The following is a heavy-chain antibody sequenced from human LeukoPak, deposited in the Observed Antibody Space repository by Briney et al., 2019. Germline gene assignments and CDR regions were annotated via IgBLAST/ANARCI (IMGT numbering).Heavy chain of an antibody. CDR1: GFTFSSYS. D-gene: IGHD6-19*01. CDR3: ARARESSGWKAPVGY. CDR2: ISSSSSYI. V-gene: IGHV3-21*01. Sequence: GGSLRLSCAASGFTFSSYSMNWVRQAPGKGLEWVSYISSSSSYIYYADSVKGRFTISRDNAKNSLYLQMNSLRAEDTAVHYRARARESSGWKAPVGYCGQGPLVTVSS. J-gene: IGHJ4*02.